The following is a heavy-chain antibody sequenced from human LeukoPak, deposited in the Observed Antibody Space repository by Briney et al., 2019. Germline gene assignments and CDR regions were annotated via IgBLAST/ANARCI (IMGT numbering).Heavy chain of an antibody. CDR2: IDTNTGSP. Sequence: ASVKVSCKASGYTFTTFPIDWVRQAPGQGLEWMRWIDTNTGSPTYAQGLTGRFVFSLDTSVSTAYLQISSLKAEDTAAYYCARLHTKGDIVVVPAAIFYYWGQGTLVTVSS. J-gene: IGHJ4*02. CDR3: ARLHTKGDIVVVPAAIFYY. D-gene: IGHD2-2*01. CDR1: GYTFTTFP. V-gene: IGHV7-4-1*02.